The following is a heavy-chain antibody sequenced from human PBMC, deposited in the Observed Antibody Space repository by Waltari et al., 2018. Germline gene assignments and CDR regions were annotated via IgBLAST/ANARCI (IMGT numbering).Heavy chain of an antibody. Sequence: EVQLVESGGGLVQPGRSLRLSCTASGFTFGDSSLTWVLQAPGKGLEWVGFIRSKDYGGTTEYAASVKGRFTISRDDSKSIAYLQMNSLKTEDTAVYYCTRSVPTGRGVDYWGQGTLVTVSS. CDR3: TRSVPTGRGVDY. CDR1: GFTFGDSS. CDR2: IRSKDYGGTT. V-gene: IGHV3-49*04. D-gene: IGHD1-26*01. J-gene: IGHJ4*02.